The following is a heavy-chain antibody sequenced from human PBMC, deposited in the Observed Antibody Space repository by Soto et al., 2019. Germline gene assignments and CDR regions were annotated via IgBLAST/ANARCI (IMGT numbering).Heavy chain of an antibody. CDR1: GGSISSYY. J-gene: IGHJ6*02. Sequence: QVQLQESGPGLVKPSETLSLTCTVSGGSISSYYWSWIRQPPGKGLEWIGYIYYSGSTNYNPSLMSRVTVSVDTSKPQFSLKLSSVTAADTAVYYCAREGLTGTIGLYYYYGMDVWGQGTTVTVSS. CDR3: AREGLTGTIGLYYYYGMDV. CDR2: IYYSGST. D-gene: IGHD1-7*01. V-gene: IGHV4-59*01.